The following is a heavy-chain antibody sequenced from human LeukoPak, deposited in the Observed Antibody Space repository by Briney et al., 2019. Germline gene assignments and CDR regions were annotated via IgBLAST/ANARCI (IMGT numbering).Heavy chain of an antibody. Sequence: GGSLRLSCTASGFTFSSYSMNWVRQAPGKGLEWVSYIGTSDSSTYYADSVKGRFTISRDNAKNSLYLQMHSLRAEDTAVYYCARYGDSSVYYSADAFDIWGQGTLVTVSS. V-gene: IGHV3-48*04. CDR3: ARYGDSSVYYSADAFDI. CDR2: IGTSDSST. D-gene: IGHD3-22*01. CDR1: GFTFSSYS. J-gene: IGHJ3*02.